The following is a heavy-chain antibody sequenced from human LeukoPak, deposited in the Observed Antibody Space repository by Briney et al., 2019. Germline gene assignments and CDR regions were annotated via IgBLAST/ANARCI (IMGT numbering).Heavy chain of an antibody. D-gene: IGHD3-22*01. J-gene: IGHJ4*02. CDR2: IIPIFGAA. V-gene: IGHV1-69*05. CDR1: GGTFSSYA. CDR3: ARDYYYDSSGYYPPNDY. Sequence: GASVKVSCKASGGTFSSYAISWVRQAPGQGLEWIGRIIPIFGAANYAQKFQGRVTITTDESTSTAYMELSGLRSEDTAVYYCARDYYYDSSGYYPPNDYWGQGTLVTVSS.